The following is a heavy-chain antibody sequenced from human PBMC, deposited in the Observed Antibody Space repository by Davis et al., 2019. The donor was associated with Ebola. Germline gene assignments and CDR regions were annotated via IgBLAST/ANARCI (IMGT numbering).Heavy chain of an antibody. CDR2: IYAGDSDS. CDR3: ARGSEWELRFDP. D-gene: IGHD1-26*01. J-gene: IGHJ5*02. Sequence: GESLKISCKGSGYSFTSYWIGWVRQMPGKGLEWMGIIYAGDSDSRYSPSFEGQVIISVDRSINTAYLQWSSLKASDTAMYYCARGSEWELRFDPWGQGTLVTVSS. CDR1: GYSFTSYW. V-gene: IGHV5-51*01.